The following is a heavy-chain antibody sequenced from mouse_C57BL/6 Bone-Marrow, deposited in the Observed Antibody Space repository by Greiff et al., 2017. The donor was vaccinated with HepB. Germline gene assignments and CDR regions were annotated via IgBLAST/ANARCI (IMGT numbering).Heavy chain of an antibody. V-gene: IGHV1-7*01. Sequence: QVQLQQSGAELAKPGASVKLSCKASGYTFTSYWMHWVKQRPGQGLEWIGYINPSSGYTKYNQKFKDTATLTADKSSSTAYMQLSSLTYEDSAVYYCARDDGYYGGAMDYWGQGTSVTVSS. J-gene: IGHJ4*01. CDR2: INPSSGYT. D-gene: IGHD2-3*01. CDR1: GYTFTSYW. CDR3: ARDDGYYGGAMDY.